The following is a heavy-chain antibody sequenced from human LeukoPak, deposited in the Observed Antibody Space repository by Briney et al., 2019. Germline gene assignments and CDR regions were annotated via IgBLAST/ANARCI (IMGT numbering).Heavy chain of an antibody. CDR2: ISSSGSTI. V-gene: IGHV3-11*01. CDR1: GFTVSSNY. J-gene: IGHJ4*02. CDR3: ATADPRWLHFY. D-gene: IGHD5-24*01. Sequence: GGSLRLSCAASGFTVSSNYMSWIRQAPGKGLEWVSYISSSGSTIYYADSVKGRFTISRDNAKNSLYLQMNSLRAEDTAVYYCATADPRWLHFYWGQGTLVTVSS.